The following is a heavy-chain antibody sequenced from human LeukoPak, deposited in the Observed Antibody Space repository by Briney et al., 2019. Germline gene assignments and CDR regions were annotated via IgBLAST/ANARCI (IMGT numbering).Heavy chain of an antibody. Sequence: PVASVKVSCKASGYTFSRYYMHWVRQAPGQGLEWMGIINPSGGSTSYAQKFQGRVTMTRDTSTSTVYMELSSLRSEDTAVYYCASSPVRGVLYGMDVWGKGTTVTVSS. J-gene: IGHJ6*04. CDR1: GYTFSRYY. CDR2: INPSGGST. V-gene: IGHV1-46*01. D-gene: IGHD3-10*01. CDR3: ASSPVRGVLYGMDV.